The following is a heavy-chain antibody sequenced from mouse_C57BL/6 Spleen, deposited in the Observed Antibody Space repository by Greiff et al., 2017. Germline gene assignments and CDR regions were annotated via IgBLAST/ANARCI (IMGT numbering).Heavy chain of an antibody. D-gene: IGHD2-4*01. J-gene: IGHJ1*03. CDR3: ANYYDRYFDV. V-gene: IGHV1-82*01. CDR1: GYAFSSSW. CDR2: IYPGDGDT. Sequence: VKLMESGPELVKPGASVKISCKASGYAFSSSWMNWVKQRPGKGLEWIGRIYPGDGDTNYNGKFKGKATLTADKSSSTAYMQLSSLTSEDSAVYFCANYYDRYFDVWGTGTTVTVSS.